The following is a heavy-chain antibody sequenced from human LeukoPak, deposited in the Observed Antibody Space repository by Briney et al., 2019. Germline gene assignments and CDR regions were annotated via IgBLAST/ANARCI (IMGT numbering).Heavy chain of an antibody. J-gene: IGHJ5*02. CDR3: ARATSGIDP. CDR2: IHYSGST. Sequence: ASETLSLTCTVSGGSISSYYWSWVRQPPGKGLEWIGHIHYSGSTNYNPSLKGRVTISVDTSKNQFSLKLSSVTAADTAVYYCARATSGIDPWGQGTLVTVSP. V-gene: IGHV4-59*01. D-gene: IGHD1-26*01. CDR1: GGSISSYY.